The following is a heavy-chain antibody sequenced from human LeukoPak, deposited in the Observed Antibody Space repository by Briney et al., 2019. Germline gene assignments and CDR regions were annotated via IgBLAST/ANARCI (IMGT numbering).Heavy chain of an antibody. CDR2: IFSSSTYI. CDR3: ARDLGQYYDTSDNWFDP. V-gene: IGHV3-21*01. J-gene: IGHJ5*02. CDR1: GFAFNTYS. D-gene: IGHD3-22*01. Sequence: GDSLRLSCAASGFAFNTYSMNWLRQAPGKGLEWVSFIFSSSTYIYYTDSVKGRFTTSRDNAKNTLNLQMNSLRAEDTAVYYCARDLGQYYDTSDNWFDPWGQGTLVTVSS.